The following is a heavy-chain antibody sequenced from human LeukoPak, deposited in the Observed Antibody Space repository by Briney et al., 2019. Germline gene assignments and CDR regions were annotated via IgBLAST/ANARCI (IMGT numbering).Heavy chain of an antibody. J-gene: IGHJ4*02. CDR3: ARFWSGYLPDY. CDR1: GYSFSSYG. V-gene: IGHV1-18*01. D-gene: IGHD3-3*01. CDR2: ITGYNENT. Sequence: GASVKVSCKASGYSFSSYGIGWVRQAPGQGLEWMAWITGYNENTNYAQMLQGRVTMTTDTSTSTAYMELRSLRSDDTAVYYCARFWSGYLPDYWGRGTLVTVSS.